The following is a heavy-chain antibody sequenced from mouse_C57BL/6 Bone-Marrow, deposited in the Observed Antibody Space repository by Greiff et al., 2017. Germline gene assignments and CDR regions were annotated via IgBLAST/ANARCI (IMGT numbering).Heavy chain of an antibody. Sequence: EVKLMESGGGLVKPGGSLKLSCAASGFTFSSYTMSWVRQTPEKRLEWVATISGGGGNTYYPDSVKGRFTISRDNAKNTLYLQMSSLRSEDTALYYCARLRYDSFDYWGQGTTLTVSS. CDR2: ISGGGGNT. J-gene: IGHJ2*01. D-gene: IGHD2-4*01. CDR3: ARLRYDSFDY. V-gene: IGHV5-9*01. CDR1: GFTFSSYT.